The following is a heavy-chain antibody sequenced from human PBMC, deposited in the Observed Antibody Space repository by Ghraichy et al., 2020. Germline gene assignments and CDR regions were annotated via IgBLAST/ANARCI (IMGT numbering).Heavy chain of an antibody. V-gene: IGHV4-59*08. CDR2: IYSSGSP. J-gene: IGHJ3*02. D-gene: IGHD3-10*01. CDR1: GGSITNYY. CDR3: AKHAGRLRAFDI. Sequence: SETLSLTCTVSGGSITNYYWSWIRQPPGKGLEWIGYIYSSGSPNYNPSLKSRVTISIDTSTNQFSLKLSSVTAADTAVYYCAKHAGRLRAFDIWGQGTMVTVSS.